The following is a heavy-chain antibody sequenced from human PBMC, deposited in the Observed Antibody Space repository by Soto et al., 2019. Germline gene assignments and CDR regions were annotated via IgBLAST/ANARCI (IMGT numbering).Heavy chain of an antibody. J-gene: IGHJ5*02. V-gene: IGHV4-59*01. CDR1: GGSISSYY. D-gene: IGHD4-4*01. CDR2: IYYSGST. Sequence: SETLSLTCTVSGGSISSYYWSWIRQPPGKGLEWIGYIYYSGSTNYNPSLKSRVTISVDTSKNQFSLKLSSVTAADTAVYYCARENSDSPRDRYNWFDPWGQGTLVTVSS. CDR3: ARENSDSPRDRYNWFDP.